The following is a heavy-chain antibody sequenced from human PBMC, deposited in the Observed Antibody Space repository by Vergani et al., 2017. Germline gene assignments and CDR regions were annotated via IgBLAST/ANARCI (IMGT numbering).Heavy chain of an antibody. CDR2: IDYSGST. J-gene: IGHJ4*02. V-gene: IGHV4-31*03. D-gene: IGHD3-10*01. CDR3: ARDYYGSGSYFDY. Sequence: QVQLQESGPGLVKPSQTLSLTCTVSGGSISSGGYYWSWIRQHPGKGLEWIGYIDYSGSTYYNPSLKSRVTISVDTSKNQFSLKLSSVTAADTAVYYCARDYYGSGSYFDYWGQGTLVTVSS. CDR1: GGSISSGGYY.